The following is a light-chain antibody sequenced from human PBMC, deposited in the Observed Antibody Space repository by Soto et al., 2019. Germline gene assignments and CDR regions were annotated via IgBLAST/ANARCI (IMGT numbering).Light chain of an antibody. Sequence: QAAVTQESSFSVSPGGTVTLTCGLISATVPTANNPNWYQQTPGLAPRTLIYSTSTRSSGVPDRFSGSILGNKAALSITGAQADDECDYYCALFMGNGISVFGTGTELAVL. CDR2: STS. CDR1: SATVPTANN. V-gene: IGLV8-61*01. CDR3: ALFMGNGISV. J-gene: IGLJ1*01.